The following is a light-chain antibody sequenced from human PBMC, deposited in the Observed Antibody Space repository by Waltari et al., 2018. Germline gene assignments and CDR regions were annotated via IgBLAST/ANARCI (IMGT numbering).Light chain of an antibody. J-gene: IGKJ2*01. V-gene: IGKV3-20*01. Sequence: VLTQSPGTLSLSPGERATLSCRASQSLTKRYLAWYQQKPGQDPRLLIYGASSRAAGIPDRFGGSGFGTDFTVTFSRLEPEDFAVYYCQQYGSSVMYTFGQGTKLEIK. CDR2: GAS. CDR3: QQYGSSVMYT. CDR1: QSLTKRY.